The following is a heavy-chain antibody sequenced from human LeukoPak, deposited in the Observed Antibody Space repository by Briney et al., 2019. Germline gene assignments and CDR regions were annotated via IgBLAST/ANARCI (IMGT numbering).Heavy chain of an antibody. V-gene: IGHV1-46*01. D-gene: IGHD1-26*01. J-gene: IGHJ3*02. CDR1: GYTFTSYY. CDR2: INPSGGNT. Sequence: ASVKVSCKASGYTFTSYYIHWVRQAPGQGLEWMGKINPSGGNTRYAQKFQGRVTMTRDMSTSTVYMELSSLRSEDTALFYCARSYRDASDIWGQGTMVTVSS. CDR3: ARSYRDASDI.